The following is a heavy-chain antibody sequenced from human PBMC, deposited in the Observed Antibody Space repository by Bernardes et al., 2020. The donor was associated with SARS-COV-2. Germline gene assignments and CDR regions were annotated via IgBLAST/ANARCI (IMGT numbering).Heavy chain of an antibody. CDR1: GSSVSSGGYY. CDR2: IYYNGNT. D-gene: IGHD2-15*01. J-gene: IGHJ4*02. Sequence: TLSLTCTVSGSSVSSGGYYWSWIRQPPGKGLEWVGFIYYNGNTNYNPSLKSRVTISVDTSKNQLSLKLTSVTAADTAVYYCARDVRGGTLDYWGQGTPVTVSS. CDR3: ARDVRGGTLDY. V-gene: IGHV4-61*08.